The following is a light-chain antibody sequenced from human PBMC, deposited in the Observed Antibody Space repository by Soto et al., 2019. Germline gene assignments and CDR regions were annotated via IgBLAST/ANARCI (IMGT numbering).Light chain of an antibody. Sequence: DIQITQSPSSLSASVGDRVTITCRASQSISSYLNWYQQKPGKPPKILIYAASSLQSGVPSRFSGSGSGTDFTLTISSLQPEDFATYYCQQSYSTPPTFGQGTKVDIK. CDR1: QSISSY. V-gene: IGKV1-39*01. CDR2: AAS. CDR3: QQSYSTPPT. J-gene: IGKJ1*01.